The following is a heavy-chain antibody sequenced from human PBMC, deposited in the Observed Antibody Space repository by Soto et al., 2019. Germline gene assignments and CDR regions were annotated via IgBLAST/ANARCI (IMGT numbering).Heavy chain of an antibody. CDR3: AAEPYYYDSSGYAVDY. CDR1: GFTFTSSA. D-gene: IGHD3-22*01. CDR2: IVVGSGNT. Sequence: ASVKVSCKASGFTFTSSAVQWVRQARGQRLEWIGWIVVGSGNTNYAQKFQERVTITRDVSTSTAYMELSSLRSEDTAVYYCAAEPYYYDSSGYAVDYWGQGTLVTVSS. J-gene: IGHJ4*02. V-gene: IGHV1-58*01.